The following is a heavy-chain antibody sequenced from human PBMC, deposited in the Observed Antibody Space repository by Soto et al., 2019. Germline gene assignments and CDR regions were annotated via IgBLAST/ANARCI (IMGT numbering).Heavy chain of an antibody. D-gene: IGHD3-10*01. J-gene: IGHJ4*02. V-gene: IGHV4-39*01. CDR3: ARGRNVVRGVITKYYFDY. CDR2: IYYSGST. CDR1: GGSISSSSYY. Sequence: PSETLSLTCTVSGGSISSSSYYWGWIRQPPGKGLEWIGSIYYSGSTYYNPSLKSRVTISVGTSKNQFSLKLSSVTAADTAVYYCARGRNVVRGVITKYYFDYWGQGTLVTVSS.